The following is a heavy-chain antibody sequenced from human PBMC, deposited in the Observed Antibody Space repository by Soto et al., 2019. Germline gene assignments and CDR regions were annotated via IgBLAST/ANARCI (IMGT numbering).Heavy chain of an antibody. Sequence: QVQLQESGPGLVKPSETLSLTCIVSGGSISGYYWSWIRQPAGKELEWIGRIYSDGTTNYNPSLKGRGTRSVDTYKKQISLQLTSGTAADTAMYYCARDRGYRSGSFGSWRQGVLVTVSS. J-gene: IGHJ5*02. CDR3: ARDRGYRSGSFGS. CDR2: IYSDGTT. V-gene: IGHV4-4*07. CDR1: GGSISGYY. D-gene: IGHD5-18*01.